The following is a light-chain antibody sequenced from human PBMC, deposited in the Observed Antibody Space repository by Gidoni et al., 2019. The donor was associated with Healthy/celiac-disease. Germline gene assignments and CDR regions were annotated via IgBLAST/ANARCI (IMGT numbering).Light chain of an antibody. CDR3: QQYNSYWT. CDR2: YAS. CDR1: QSISSW. Sequence: DIPMTQSPSTLSASVGDRVTITCRASQSISSWLAWYQQKPGKAPKLLIYYASSLESGVPSRFSGSGSGTEFTLTISSLQPDDLATYYCQQYNSYWTFGQGTKVEIK. J-gene: IGKJ1*01. V-gene: IGKV1-5*01.